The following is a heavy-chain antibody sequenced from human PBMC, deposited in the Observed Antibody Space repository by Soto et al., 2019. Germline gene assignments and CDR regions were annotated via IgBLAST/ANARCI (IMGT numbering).Heavy chain of an antibody. Sequence: PVGSLRLSCAASGFTFSSYAMSWVRQAPGKGLEWVSAISGSGGSTYYADSVKGRFTISRDNSKNTLYLQMNSLRAEDTAVYYCAKDLLEGGSSSWYGVSVLLLRFSHDTFDYWGQGTLVTVSS. CDR2: ISGSGGST. V-gene: IGHV3-23*01. D-gene: IGHD6-13*01. CDR3: AKDLLEGGSSSWYGVSVLLLRFSHDTFDY. CDR1: GFTFSSYA. J-gene: IGHJ4*02.